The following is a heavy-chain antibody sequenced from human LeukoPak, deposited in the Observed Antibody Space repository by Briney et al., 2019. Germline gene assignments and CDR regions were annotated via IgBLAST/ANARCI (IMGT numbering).Heavy chain of an antibody. CDR1: GFTFRSYS. Sequence: GGTLRLSCAASGFTFRSYSTNWVRQAPGKGLEWVSYISSSSSTIHYTDSGKGRFTISRDKAKSSRYLQMNSLRAEDTAVYYCARDELRGGPRGEAFDIWGQGTMVTVSS. V-gene: IGHV3-48*01. J-gene: IGHJ3*02. CDR2: ISSSSSTI. CDR3: ARDELRGGPRGEAFDI. D-gene: IGHD3-10*01.